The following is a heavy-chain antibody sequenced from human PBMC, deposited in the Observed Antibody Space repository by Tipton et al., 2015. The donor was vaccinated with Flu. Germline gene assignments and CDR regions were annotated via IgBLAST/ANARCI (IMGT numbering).Heavy chain of an antibody. J-gene: IGHJ1*01. D-gene: IGHD3-22*01. CDR1: GFMFRDYW. CDR2: LNSDGSDI. CDR3: ARVPLYDSSGYYAYFEH. V-gene: IGHV3-74*01. Sequence: GSLRLSCAASGFMFRDYWMHWVRQAPGKGLVWVSRLNSDGSDINYADSVKGRFTISRDNAKNTLFQQMNSLRVEDTAVYYCARVPLYDSSGYYAYFEHWGQGILVTVSS.